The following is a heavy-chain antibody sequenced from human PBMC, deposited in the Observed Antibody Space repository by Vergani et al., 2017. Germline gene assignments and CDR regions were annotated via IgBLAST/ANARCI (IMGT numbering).Heavy chain of an antibody. J-gene: IGHJ6*03. Sequence: EVQLVQSGAEVKKPGESLKISCKGSGYSFTSYWIGWVRQMPGKGLEWMGIIYPGDSDTRYSPSFQGQVTISADKSISTAYLQWSSLKASDTAMYYCATRGVVVPAATQYYYYYMDVWGKGTTVTVSS. CDR3: ATRGVVVPAATQYYYYYMDV. D-gene: IGHD2-2*01. V-gene: IGHV5-51*01. CDR1: GYSFTSYW. CDR2: IYPGDSDT.